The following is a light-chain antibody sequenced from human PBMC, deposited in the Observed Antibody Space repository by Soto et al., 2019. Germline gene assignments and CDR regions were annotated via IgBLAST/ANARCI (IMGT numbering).Light chain of an antibody. CDR1: SSDGGGYNY. J-gene: IGLJ3*02. Sequence: QSALTQPPSASGSPGQSVTISFTGTSSDGGGYNYVSWYQHYPGRAPKLMVYEVTKRPSGVPDRFSGSKSGNTASLTVSGLQAEDEADYYCSSYPASNTFYFVFGGGTKLTVL. CDR2: EVT. CDR3: SSYPASNTFYFV. V-gene: IGLV2-8*01.